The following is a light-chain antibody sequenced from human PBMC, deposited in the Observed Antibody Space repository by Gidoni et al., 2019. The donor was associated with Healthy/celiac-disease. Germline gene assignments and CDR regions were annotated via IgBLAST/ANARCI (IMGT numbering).Light chain of an antibody. CDR1: QSISSY. Sequence: DLQMTQSPSSLSASVGDRVTITCRASQSISSYLNWYQQKPGKAPKLLIYAASSLQSGVPSRFSGSGSGTDFTLTISSLQPEDFATYYCQQSYSTPPITFXQXTRLEIK. V-gene: IGKV1-39*01. J-gene: IGKJ5*01. CDR2: AAS. CDR3: QQSYSTPPIT.